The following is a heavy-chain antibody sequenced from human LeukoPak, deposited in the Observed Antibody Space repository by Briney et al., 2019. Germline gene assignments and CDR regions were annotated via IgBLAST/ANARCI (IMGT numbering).Heavy chain of an antibody. Sequence: ASVKVSCTASGYTFTSYYMHWVRQAPGQGLEWMGIINPSGGSTSYAQKFQGRVTMTRDTSTSTVYMELSSLRSEDTAVYYCARDRPCGGDRRNWFDPWGQGTLVTVSS. V-gene: IGHV1-46*01. CDR2: INPSGGST. CDR3: ARDRPCGGDRRNWFDP. J-gene: IGHJ5*02. CDR1: GYTFTSYY. D-gene: IGHD2-21*02.